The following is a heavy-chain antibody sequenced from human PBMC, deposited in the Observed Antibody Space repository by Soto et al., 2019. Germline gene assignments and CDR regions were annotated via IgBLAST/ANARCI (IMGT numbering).Heavy chain of an antibody. CDR2: ISYDGSNK. CDR1: GFTFSSYG. J-gene: IGHJ4*02. Sequence: QVQLVESGGGVVQPGRSLRLSCAASGFTFSSYGMHWVRQAPGKGLEWVAVISYDGSNKYYADSVKGRFTISRDNSKNTLYLQMNSLRAEDTAVYYCAKVKGYCSGGSCYTVDYWGQGTLVTVSS. CDR3: AKVKGYCSGGSCYTVDY. V-gene: IGHV3-30*18. D-gene: IGHD2-15*01.